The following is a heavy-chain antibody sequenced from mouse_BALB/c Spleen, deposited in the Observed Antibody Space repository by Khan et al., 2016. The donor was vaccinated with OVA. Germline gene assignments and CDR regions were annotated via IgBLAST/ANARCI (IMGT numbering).Heavy chain of an antibody. D-gene: IGHD3-1*01. Sequence: VQLKQSGAELVKPGASVKLSCTASGFNIRDNFIHWVQQRPEQGLEWVGRIDPGGGNAKYAPSLQGQSTISADTSSNTAYLQISSLTSEGTAVYYVALCLDLGGWDWYVDVWGAGTTVTVSS. J-gene: IGHJ1*01. CDR1: GFNIRDNF. CDR2: IDPGGGNA. V-gene: IGHV14-3*02. CDR3: ALCLDLGGWDWYVDV.